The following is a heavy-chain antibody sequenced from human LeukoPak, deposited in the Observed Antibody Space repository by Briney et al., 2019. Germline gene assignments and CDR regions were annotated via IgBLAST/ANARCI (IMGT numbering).Heavy chain of an antibody. CDR3: AKGVEMATVPLFFDY. D-gene: IGHD5-24*01. J-gene: IGHJ4*02. V-gene: IGHV3-48*01. Sequence: GGSLRLSCAASGFTFRTFSMNWVRQAPGKGLEWVSYISSSGAAIYYTDSVKGRFTISRDNSKNTLYLQMNSLRAEDTAVYYCAKGVEMATVPLFFDYWGQGTLVTVSS. CDR1: GFTFRTFS. CDR2: ISSSGAAI.